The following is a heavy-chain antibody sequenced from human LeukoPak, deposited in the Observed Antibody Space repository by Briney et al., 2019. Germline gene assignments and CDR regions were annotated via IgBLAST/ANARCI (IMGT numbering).Heavy chain of an antibody. CDR3: PRGFQTIVVVPAALDWFDP. J-gene: IGHJ5*02. D-gene: IGHD2-2*01. CDR1: GYTFTSYG. Sequence: SVNVSCKASGYTFTSYGISWVRQAPGQGLDWMGWISAYNGNTNYAQKLQGRVTMTTDTSTSTAYMELRSLRSDDTAVYYCPRGFQTIVVVPAALDWFDPWGQGTLVTVSS. CDR2: ISAYNGNT. V-gene: IGHV1-18*01.